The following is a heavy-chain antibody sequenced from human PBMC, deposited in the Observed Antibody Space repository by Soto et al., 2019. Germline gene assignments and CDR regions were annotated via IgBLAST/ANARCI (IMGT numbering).Heavy chain of an antibody. V-gene: IGHV1-58*01. D-gene: IGHD2-8*01. CDR2: IVVGSGNT. Sequence: QMQLVQSGPEVKKPGTSVKVSCKASGFTFTSSAVQWVRQARGQRLEWIGWIVVGSGNTNYAQKFQERVTITRDMSTSTAYMELSSLRSEDTAVYYCAADMADIVPPGPYYYYGMDVWGQGTTVTVSS. CDR1: GFTFTSSA. CDR3: AADMADIVPPGPYYYYGMDV. J-gene: IGHJ6*02.